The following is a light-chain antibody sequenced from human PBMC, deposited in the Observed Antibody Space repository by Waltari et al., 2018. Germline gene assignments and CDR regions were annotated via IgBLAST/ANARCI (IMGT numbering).Light chain of an antibody. Sequence: DIVMTQSPDSLAVSLGERATIKGKSSQSVFHSSDSKNYLTWYQQKPGQPPKLLIYWASTRQSGVPDRFSGSGSGTDFTLTISSLQAEDVALYYCQQHYSSPLTFGGGTKVEIQ. CDR1: QSVFHSSDSKNY. J-gene: IGKJ4*01. CDR2: WAS. V-gene: IGKV4-1*01. CDR3: QQHYSSPLT.